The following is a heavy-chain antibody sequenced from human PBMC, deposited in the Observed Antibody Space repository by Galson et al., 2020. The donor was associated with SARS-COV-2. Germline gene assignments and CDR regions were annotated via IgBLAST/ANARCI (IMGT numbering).Heavy chain of an antibody. J-gene: IGHJ2*01. CDR2: ASHRGTT. Sequence: SEPLSLTCTVSGYSVSTTNYWGCRQHPGGGRPGWSGIASHRGTTYYNPSPKRRRIIEVDTSKNQFSLRLASVTAADTALYYCARQDVNMIVLVTVPGCYFDLWGRGTLVTVSS. D-gene: IGHD3-22*01. V-gene: IGHV4-38-2*02. CDR3: ARQDVNMIVLVTVPGCYFDL. CDR1: GYSVSTTNY.